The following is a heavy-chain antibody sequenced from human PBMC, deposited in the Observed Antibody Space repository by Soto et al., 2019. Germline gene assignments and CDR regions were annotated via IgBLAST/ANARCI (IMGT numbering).Heavy chain of an antibody. V-gene: IGHV1-18*01. CDR1: GYIFPDYG. D-gene: IGHD1-1*01. J-gene: IGHJ5*02. Sequence: QVQLVQSGAEVQKPGASVKVPCKASGYIFPDYGISWVRQVPGQGLEWMGWISPNNGATNYAQKFQGRVTMTTDTSTSTAYMELRSLRSDDTAVYYCARDPGGATGFDPWGQGTLVTVSS. CDR2: ISPNNGAT. CDR3: ARDPGGATGFDP.